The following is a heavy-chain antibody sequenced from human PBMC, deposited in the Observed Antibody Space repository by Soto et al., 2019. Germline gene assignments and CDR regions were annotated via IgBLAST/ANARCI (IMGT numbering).Heavy chain of an antibody. Sequence: SQTLSLTCVISGDSVPSNSAAWNWIRQSPSRGLEWLGRTYYRSKWYNDYAVSVKSRITINPDTSKNQFSLQLNSVTPEDTAVYYCARGYSSSWYNWFDPWGQGTLVTVSS. CDR1: GDSVPSNSAA. CDR2: TYYRSKWYN. CDR3: ARGYSSSWYNWFDP. D-gene: IGHD6-13*01. V-gene: IGHV6-1*01. J-gene: IGHJ5*02.